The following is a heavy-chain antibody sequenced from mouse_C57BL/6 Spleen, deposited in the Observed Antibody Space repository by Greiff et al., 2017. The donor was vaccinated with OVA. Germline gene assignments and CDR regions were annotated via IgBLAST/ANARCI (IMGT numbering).Heavy chain of an antibody. CDR1: GYTFTSYW. V-gene: IGHV1-69*01. J-gene: IGHJ2*01. CDR2: IDPSDSYT. D-gene: IGHD5-1*01. Sequence: VQLQQPGAELVMPGASVKLSCKASGYTFTSYWMHWVKQRPGQGLEWIGEIDPSDSYTNYNQKFKGKSTLTVDKSSSTAYMQLSSLTSEDSAVYYCARDLSFDYWGQGTTLTVSS. CDR3: ARDLSFDY.